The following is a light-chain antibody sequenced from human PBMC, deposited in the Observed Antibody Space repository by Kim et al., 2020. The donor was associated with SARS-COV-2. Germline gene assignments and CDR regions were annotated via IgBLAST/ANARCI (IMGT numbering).Light chain of an antibody. V-gene: IGLV3-1*01. J-gene: IGLJ2*01. CDR2: QDS. Sequence: LSPGQTASITCSGDKLGDKYACWYQQKPGQSPVLVIYQDSKRPSGIPERFSGSNSGNTATLTISGTQAMDEADYYCQAWDSSTVVFGGGTKLTVL. CDR1: KLGDKY. CDR3: QAWDSSTVV.